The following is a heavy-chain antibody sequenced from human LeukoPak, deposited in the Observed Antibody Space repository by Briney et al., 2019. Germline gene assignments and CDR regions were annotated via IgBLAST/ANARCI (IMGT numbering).Heavy chain of an antibody. V-gene: IGHV3-13*01. J-gene: IGHJ6*03. CDR3: ARDRGGGHMDV. CDR1: GFTFTTYD. D-gene: IGHD2-15*01. Sequence: GGSLRLSCAGSGFTFTTYDMHWVRQATGKGLEWVSAIGTTGDTYYPGSVKGRFTISRENAKNSLYLQMNSLRAGDTAVYYCARDRGGGHMDVWGKGTTVTISS. CDR2: IGTTGDT.